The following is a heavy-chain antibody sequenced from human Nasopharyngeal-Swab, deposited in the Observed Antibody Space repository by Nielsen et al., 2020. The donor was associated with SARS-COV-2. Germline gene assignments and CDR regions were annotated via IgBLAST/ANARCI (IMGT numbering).Heavy chain of an antibody. CDR3: ARGPWKQWLVLLVALPFDY. J-gene: IGHJ4*02. CDR2: ISYDGSNK. Sequence: GESLKISCAASGFTFSSYGMHWVRQAPGKGLEWVAVISYDGSNKYYADSVKGRFTISRDNSKNTLYLQMNSLRAEDTAVYYCARGPWKQWLVLLVALPFDYWGQGTLVTVSS. V-gene: IGHV3-30*03. CDR1: GFTFSSYG. D-gene: IGHD6-19*01.